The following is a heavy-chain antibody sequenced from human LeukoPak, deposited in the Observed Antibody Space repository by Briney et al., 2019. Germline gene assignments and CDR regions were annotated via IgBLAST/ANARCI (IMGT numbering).Heavy chain of an antibody. D-gene: IGHD4-23*01. V-gene: IGHV3-30*03. CDR3: ARVYGGNPDY. Sequence: GGSLRLTCAASGFTFSLYGMHWVRQAPGKGLEWVAVISRDGGDKHSADSVRGRFTISRDNSKNTLFLQMNSLRAEDTAVYYCARVYGGNPDYWGQGTLVTVSS. CDR2: ISRDGGDK. CDR1: GFTFSLYG. J-gene: IGHJ4*02.